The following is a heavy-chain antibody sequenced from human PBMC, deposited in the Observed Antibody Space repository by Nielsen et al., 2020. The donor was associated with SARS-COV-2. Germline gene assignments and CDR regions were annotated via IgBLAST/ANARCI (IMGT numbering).Heavy chain of an antibody. J-gene: IGHJ4*02. CDR1: GFTFGSNW. V-gene: IGHV3-7*01. D-gene: IGHD1-26*01. Sequence: GESLKISCAASGFTFGSNWMHWVRQVPGKGLEWVADIKPDGSEKVYVDSVKGRFTISRDNAKNSMSLQMNSLRVEDTAVYYCARVGGSYFFFDYWGQGTLVTVSS. CDR2: IKPDGSEK. CDR3: ARVGGSYFFFDY.